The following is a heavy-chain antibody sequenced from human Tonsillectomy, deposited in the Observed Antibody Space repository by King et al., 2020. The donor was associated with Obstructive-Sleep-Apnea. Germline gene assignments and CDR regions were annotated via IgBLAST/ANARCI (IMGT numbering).Heavy chain of an antibody. CDR2: ISYDGSNK. D-gene: IGHD6-19*01. J-gene: IGHJ3*02. CDR3: ARISHQQWLEYDAFDI. Sequence: VQLVESGGGVVQPGRSLRLSCAASGFTFSSYAMHWVRQAPGKGLEWVAVISYDGSNKYYADSVKGRFTISRDNCKNTLYLQMNSLRAEDTAVYYCARISHQQWLEYDAFDIWGQGTMVTVSS. V-gene: IGHV3-30*04. CDR1: GFTFSSYA.